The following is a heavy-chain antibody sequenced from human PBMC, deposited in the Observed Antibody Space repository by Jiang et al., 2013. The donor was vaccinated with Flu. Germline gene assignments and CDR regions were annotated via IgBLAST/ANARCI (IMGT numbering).Heavy chain of an antibody. V-gene: IGHV2-70*01. CDR2: IDWDDDK. J-gene: IGHJ3*02. CDR3: ARSGGILTGLDAFDI. Sequence: TFSGFSLSTSGMCVSWIRQPPGKALEWLALIDWDDDKYYSTSLKTRLTISKDTSKNQVVLTMTNMDPVDTATYYCARSGGILTGLDAFDIWGQGTMVTVSS. D-gene: IGHD3-9*01. CDR1: GFSLSTSGMC.